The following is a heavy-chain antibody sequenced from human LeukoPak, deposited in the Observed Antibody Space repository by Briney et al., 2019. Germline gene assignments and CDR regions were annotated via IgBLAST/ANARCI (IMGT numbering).Heavy chain of an antibody. V-gene: IGHV3-48*03. CDR1: GFTFSSYE. D-gene: IGHD3-22*01. CDR2: ISGSGRTI. Sequence: PGGSQRLSCAASGFTFSSYEMTWVRQAPGKGLEWLSNISGSGRTIYYADSVKGRVTVSRDNAKNSLYLQMNSLRAEDTAIYYCARTPYDFHDSSGYYYSHFDYWGQGTLVTVSS. CDR3: ARTPYDFHDSSGYYYSHFDY. J-gene: IGHJ4*02.